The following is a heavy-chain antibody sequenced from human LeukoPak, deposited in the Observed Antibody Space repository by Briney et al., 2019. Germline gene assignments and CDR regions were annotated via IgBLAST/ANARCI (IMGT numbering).Heavy chain of an antibody. D-gene: IGHD3-16*01. CDR2: ISSSRSFI. J-gene: IGHJ4*02. V-gene: IGHV3-21*01. CDR3: ARDIPRLGLDY. CDR1: GFTFSSYT. Sequence: GGSLRLSCAASGFTFSSYTMNWVRQAPGKGLEWVSSISSSRSFIYYADSLKGRFTISRDNAKNSLYLQMNSLRAEDTAVYYCARDIPRLGLDYWGQGTLVTVSS.